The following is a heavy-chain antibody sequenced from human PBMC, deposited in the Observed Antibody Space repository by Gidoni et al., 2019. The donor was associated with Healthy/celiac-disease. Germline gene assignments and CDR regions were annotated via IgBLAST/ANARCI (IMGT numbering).Heavy chain of an antibody. CDR3: ARDPVHDFWSGYWDY. Sequence: QVQLVESGGGVVQPGRSLRLSCAASGFTFSSYGNHWVRQAPGKGLGWGAVIWYDGSNKYYAESVKGRFTISRDNSKNTLYLQMNSLRAEDTAVYYCARDPVHDFWSGYWDYWGQGTLVTVSS. D-gene: IGHD3-3*01. CDR2: IWYDGSNK. V-gene: IGHV3-33*01. CDR1: GFTFSSYG. J-gene: IGHJ4*02.